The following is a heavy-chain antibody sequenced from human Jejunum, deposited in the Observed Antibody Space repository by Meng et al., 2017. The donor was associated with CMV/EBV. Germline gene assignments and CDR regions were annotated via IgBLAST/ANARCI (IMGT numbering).Heavy chain of an antibody. D-gene: IGHD4-23*01. V-gene: IGHV1-46*01. CDR1: GYTFTNYY. Sequence: QGRLGQFGAGGKKPGASVKGSCKASGYTFTNYYMHWVRQAPGQGLEWMGVINPSGGSTNYAQKFQGRLTMTRDTSTSTVYMELSSLRSEDTAVYYCARGDGGNGSDYWGQGTLVTVSS. J-gene: IGHJ4*02. CDR3: ARGDGGNGSDY. CDR2: INPSGGST.